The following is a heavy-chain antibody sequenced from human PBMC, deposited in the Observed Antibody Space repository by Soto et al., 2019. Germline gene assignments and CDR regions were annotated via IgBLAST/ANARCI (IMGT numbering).Heavy chain of an antibody. CDR2: INSADST. J-gene: IGHJ4*02. Sequence: EVQMVESGGGLVEPGASLRLSCAASGVTAGGNYMLWCRRSPGRGPGWVSVINSADSTHYADSVKGRFTISRDNSKNTRYLQMNSLRAEDTAVYYCARGHYESTPGYLDYWGQGTLVTVSS. D-gene: IGHD3-22*01. CDR3: ARGHYESTPGYLDY. CDR1: GVTAGGNY. V-gene: IGHV3-66*01.